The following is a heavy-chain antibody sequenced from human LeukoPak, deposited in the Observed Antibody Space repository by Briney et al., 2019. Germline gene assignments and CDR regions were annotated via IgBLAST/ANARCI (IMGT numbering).Heavy chain of an antibody. V-gene: IGHV3-7*04. J-gene: IGHJ4*02. CDR3: AREERFTLLRGVISSAPFDY. CDR2: IKHDGSEK. Sequence: PGGSLRLSCAASGFTFSSYAMSWVRQAPGKGLEWVANIKHDGSEKYYVGSVKGRFTISRDNAKNSLFLQMDSLRAEDTAVFYCAREERFTLLRGVISSAPFDYWGQGTLVSVSS. CDR1: GFTFSSYA. D-gene: IGHD3-10*01.